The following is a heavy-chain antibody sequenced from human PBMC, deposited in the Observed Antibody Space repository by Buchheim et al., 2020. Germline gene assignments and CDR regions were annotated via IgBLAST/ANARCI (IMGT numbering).Heavy chain of an antibody. V-gene: IGHV4-39*01. CDR2: IYYSGST. CDR1: GGSISSSSYY. CDR3: ATRSKLGYCSGGSCYYFDY. J-gene: IGHJ4*02. Sequence: QLQLQESGPGLVKPSETLSLTCTVSGGSISSSSYYWGWIRQPPGKGLEWIGSIYYSGSTYYNPSLKSRVTISVDTSKNQFSLKLSSVTAADTAVYYCATRSKLGYCSGGSCYYFDYWGQGTL. D-gene: IGHD2-15*01.